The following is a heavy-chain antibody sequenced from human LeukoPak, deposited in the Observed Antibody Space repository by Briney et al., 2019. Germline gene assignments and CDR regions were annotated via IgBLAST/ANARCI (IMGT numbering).Heavy chain of an antibody. CDR2: ISSSGTVI. Sequence: GGSLRLSCAASGFTFSTYEMNWVRQAPGKGLEWVSYISSSGTVIYYADSVKGRFTISRDNAKKSLYLQMNSLRAEDTAVYYCAREPTIPYFDYWGQETLVTVPS. CDR1: GFTFSTYE. D-gene: IGHD4/OR15-4a*01. CDR3: AREPTIPYFDY. V-gene: IGHV3-48*03. J-gene: IGHJ4*02.